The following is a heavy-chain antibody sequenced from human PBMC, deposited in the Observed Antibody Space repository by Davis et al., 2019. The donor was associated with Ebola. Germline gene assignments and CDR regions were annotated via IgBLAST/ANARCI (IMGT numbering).Heavy chain of an antibody. CDR3: ARDLRLTVVTPGNWFDP. CDR2: IKQDGSEK. CDR1: GFTFSSYW. J-gene: IGHJ5*02. D-gene: IGHD4-23*01. V-gene: IGHV3-7*03. Sequence: PGGSLRLSCAASGFTFSSYWMSWVRQAPGKGLEWVANIKQDGSEKYYVDSVKGRFTISRDNAKNSLYLQMNSLRAEDTAVYYCARDLRLTVVTPGNWFDPWGQGTLVTVSS.